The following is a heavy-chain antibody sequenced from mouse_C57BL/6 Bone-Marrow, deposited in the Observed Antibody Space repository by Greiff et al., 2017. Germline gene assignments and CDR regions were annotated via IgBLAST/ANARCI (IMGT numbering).Heavy chain of an antibody. V-gene: IGHV1-69*01. CDR1: GYTFTSYW. CDR3: ARRGYCSNWAWYFDV. Sequence: VQLQQPGAELVMPGASVKLSCKASGYTFTSYWMHWVKQRPGQGLEWIGEIDPSDSYTNYNQKFKGKSTLTVDKSSSTAYMQLSSLTSEDSAVYYCARRGYCSNWAWYFDVWGTGTTVTVSS. CDR2: IDPSDSYT. D-gene: IGHD2-5*01. J-gene: IGHJ1*03.